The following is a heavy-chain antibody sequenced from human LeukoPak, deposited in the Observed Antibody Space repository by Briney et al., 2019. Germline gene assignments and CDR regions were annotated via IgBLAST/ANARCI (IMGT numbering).Heavy chain of an antibody. D-gene: IGHD3-22*01. CDR2: ITSRDGTT. CDR3: ARDRPNYYGSDGHYYRRDGDY. J-gene: IGHJ4*02. Sequence: GGSLRLSCAASGFTFSIYAMSWVRQTPGKGLEWVSSITSRDGTTYYADSVKGRFTISRDNSENTLYLQMNSLRAEDSALYYCARDRPNYYGSDGHYYRRDGDYWGQGTLVTVS. V-gene: IGHV3-23*01. CDR1: GFTFSIYA.